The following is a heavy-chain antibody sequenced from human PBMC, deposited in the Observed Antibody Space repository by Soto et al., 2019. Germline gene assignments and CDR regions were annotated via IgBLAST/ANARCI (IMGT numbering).Heavy chain of an antibody. CDR3: ARDHLVGATMVRGFDY. Sequence: GGSLRLSCAASGFTFSSYSMNWVRQAPGKGLEWVSSISSSSSYIYYADSVKGRFTISRDNAKNSLYLQMNSLRAEDTAVYYCARDHLVGATMVRGFDYWGQGTLVTVSS. CDR1: GFTFSSYS. D-gene: IGHD3-10*01. J-gene: IGHJ4*02. CDR2: ISSSSSYI. V-gene: IGHV3-21*01.